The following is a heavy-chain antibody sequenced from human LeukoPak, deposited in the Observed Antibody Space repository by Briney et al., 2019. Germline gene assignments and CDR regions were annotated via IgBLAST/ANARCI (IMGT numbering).Heavy chain of an antibody. V-gene: IGHV3-30*03. CDR3: VLFGDDAFDI. CDR1: GFTFSSYG. J-gene: IGHJ3*02. D-gene: IGHD3-10*02. Sequence: PGRSLRLSCAASGFTFSSYGMHWVRQAPGKGLEWVAVISYDGSNKYYADSVKGRFTISRDNSKNTLYLQMNSLRAEDTAVYYCVLFGDDAFDIWGQGTMATVSS. CDR2: ISYDGSNK.